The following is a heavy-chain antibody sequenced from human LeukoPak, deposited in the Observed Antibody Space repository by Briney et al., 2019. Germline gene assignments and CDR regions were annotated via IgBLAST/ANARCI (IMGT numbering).Heavy chain of an antibody. V-gene: IGHV4-34*01. J-gene: IGHJ4*02. CDR1: GGSFSGYY. CDR2: INHSGST. D-gene: IGHD6-6*01. Sequence: SETLSLTCAVYGGSFSGYYWSWIRQPPGKGLEWIGEINHSGSTNYNPSLKSRVTISVDTSKNQFSLKLSSVTAADTAVYYCARGAGYSSSSEDYYFDHWGQGTLVTVSS. CDR3: ARGAGYSSSSEDYYFDH.